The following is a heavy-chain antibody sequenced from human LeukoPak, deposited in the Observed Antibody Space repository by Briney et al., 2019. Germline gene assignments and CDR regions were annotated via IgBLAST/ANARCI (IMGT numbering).Heavy chain of an antibody. J-gene: IGHJ4*02. CDR2: IYSGGST. Sequence: GGSLRLSCVASGFTVSSNYMSWVRQAPGKGLEWVSVIYSGGSTYYADSVKGRFTISRDNSKNTLYLQMNSLGAEDTAVYYCARGEYQLPQGNWGQGTLVTVSS. CDR3: ARGEYQLPQGN. V-gene: IGHV3-66*02. CDR1: GFTVSSNY. D-gene: IGHD2-2*01.